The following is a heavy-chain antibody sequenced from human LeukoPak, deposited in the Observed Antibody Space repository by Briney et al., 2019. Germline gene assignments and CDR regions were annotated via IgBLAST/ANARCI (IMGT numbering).Heavy chain of an antibody. CDR1: GGSISSSSYY. CDR2: IYYSGST. J-gene: IGHJ6*03. V-gene: IGHV4-39*01. Sequence: SETLSLTCTVSGGSISSSSYYWGCIRQPPGKGLECIGRIYYSGSTYYNPSLKSRVTISVDTSKNQFSLKLSSVTAADTAVYYCARQEYQLLYYYYYYYMDVWGKGTTVTVSS. D-gene: IGHD2-2*02. CDR3: ARQEYQLLYYYYYYYMDV.